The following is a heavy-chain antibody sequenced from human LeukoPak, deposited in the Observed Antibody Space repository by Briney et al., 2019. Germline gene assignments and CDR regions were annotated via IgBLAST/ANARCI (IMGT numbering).Heavy chain of an antibody. CDR1: GGSISSSSYY. Sequence: SETLSLTCTVSGGSISSSSYYWGWIRQPPGKGLEWIGSIYYSGSTYYNPSLKSRVTISVDTSKNQFSLKLSSVTAADTAVYYCARLRHGDYGTRAEYFQHWGQGTLVTVSS. CDR2: IYYSGST. D-gene: IGHD4-17*01. V-gene: IGHV4-39*01. CDR3: ARLRHGDYGTRAEYFQH. J-gene: IGHJ1*01.